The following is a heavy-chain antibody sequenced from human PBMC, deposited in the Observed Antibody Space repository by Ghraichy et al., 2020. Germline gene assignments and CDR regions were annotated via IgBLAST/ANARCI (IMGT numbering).Heavy chain of an antibody. CDR1: GYTFTSYD. Sequence: ASVKVSCKASGYTFTSYDINWVRQATGQGLEWMGWMNPNSGNTGYAQKFQGRVTMTRNTSISTAYMELSSLRSEDTAVYYCARGNGLLLWFGELLYQAPFRHYYGMDVWGQGTTVTVSS. J-gene: IGHJ6*02. CDR2: MNPNSGNT. V-gene: IGHV1-8*01. D-gene: IGHD3-10*01. CDR3: ARGNGLLLWFGELLYQAPFRHYYGMDV.